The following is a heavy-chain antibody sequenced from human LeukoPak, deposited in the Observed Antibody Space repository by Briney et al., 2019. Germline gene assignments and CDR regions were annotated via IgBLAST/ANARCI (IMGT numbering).Heavy chain of an antibody. V-gene: IGHV3-7*01. Sequence: GGSLRLSCAASGFSFGDYWMTWARHASGKGLEWVANIKQDGAEKHYAESVEGRFIISRDNAKNSLYLEMDSLKVEDTAVYYCARVGAWDLQRVFDYWGQGTLVTVSS. J-gene: IGHJ4*02. D-gene: IGHD1-26*01. CDR2: IKQDGAEK. CDR3: ARVGAWDLQRVFDY. CDR1: GFSFGDYW.